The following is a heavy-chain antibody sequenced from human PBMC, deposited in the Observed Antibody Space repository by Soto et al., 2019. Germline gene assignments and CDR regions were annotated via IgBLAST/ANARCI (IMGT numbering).Heavy chain of an antibody. J-gene: IGHJ6*02. V-gene: IGHV4-34*01. CDR3: RRSSRYSTDV. CDR1: GVSFSGYY. CDR2: IYSTRNT. Sequence: SETLSLTCAVYGVSFSGYYWTWIRQPPGKGLEWIGSIYSTRNTYYNPSLKSKDKISVDKSKNQFSLKVISVTAADTAVYYCRRSSRYSTDVWGQGTTVT. D-gene: IGHD6-13*01.